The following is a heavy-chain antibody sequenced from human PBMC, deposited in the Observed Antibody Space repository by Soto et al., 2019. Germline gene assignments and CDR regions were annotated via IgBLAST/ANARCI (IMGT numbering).Heavy chain of an antibody. CDR2: SYYSGTT. CDR1: VSSISVHSYY. D-gene: IGHD1-26*01. Sequence: WETLSLTCTFSVSSISVHSYYCTWMRQPPWKGLEWIGSSYYSGTTYFNPSLKSRASISVDTSKNEFSLSLSSVTAADTAVYYCTRRYHWNDNYYGPWGPAVLVIVS. V-gene: IGHV4-39*01. CDR3: TRRYHWNDNYYGP. J-gene: IGHJ5*02.